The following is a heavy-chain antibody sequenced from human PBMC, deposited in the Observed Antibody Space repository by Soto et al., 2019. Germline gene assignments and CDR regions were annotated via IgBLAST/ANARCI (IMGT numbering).Heavy chain of an antibody. CDR2: IYHSGST. CDR3: AAGGGLPRHY. V-gene: IGHV4-30-2*01. D-gene: IGHD5-12*01. Sequence: QLQLQESGSGLVKPSQTLSLTCAVSGGSISSGGYSWSWIRQPPGKGLEWIGYIYHSGSTYYNPSPQGPVTTSVDISKTRFTLKPSSVTAADTAVYFCAAGGGLPRHYWGQGTLVTVSS. J-gene: IGHJ4*02. CDR1: GGSISSGGYS.